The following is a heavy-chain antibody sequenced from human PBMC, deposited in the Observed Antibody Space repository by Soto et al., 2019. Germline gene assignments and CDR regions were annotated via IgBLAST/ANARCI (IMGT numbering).Heavy chain of an antibody. CDR1: GGTFSSYA. CDR3: AREVFSYYYYGMDV. CDR2: IIPIFGTA. Sequence: RASVKVSRQASGGTFSSYAISWVRQAPGQGLEWMGGIIPIFGTANYAQKFQGRVTITADKSTSTAYMELSSLRSEDTAVYYCAREVFSYYYYGMDVWGQGTTVTVSS. D-gene: IGHD3-10*01. V-gene: IGHV1-69*06. J-gene: IGHJ6*02.